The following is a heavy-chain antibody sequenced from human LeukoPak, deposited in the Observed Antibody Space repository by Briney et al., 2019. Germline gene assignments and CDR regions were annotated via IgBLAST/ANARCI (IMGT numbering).Heavy chain of an antibody. CDR3: ARVRYDYGSGSYPDY. CDR2: IYYSGST. D-gene: IGHD3-10*01. V-gene: IGHV4-59*01. J-gene: IGHJ4*02. CDR1: GGSISSYY. Sequence: SETLSLTCTVSGGSISSYYWSWIRQPPGKGLEWIGYIYYSGSTYYNPSLKSRVTISVDTSKNQFSLKLSSVTAADTAVYYCARVRYDYGSGSYPDYWGQGTLVTVSS.